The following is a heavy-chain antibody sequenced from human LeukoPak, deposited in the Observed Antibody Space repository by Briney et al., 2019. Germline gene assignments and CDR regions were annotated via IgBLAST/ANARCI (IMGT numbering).Heavy chain of an antibody. CDR3: AKGTYGRLESGYFDY. CDR1: GFTLSSYA. D-gene: IGHD1-1*01. V-gene: IGHV3-23*01. CDR2: ISGSGGST. J-gene: IGHJ4*02. Sequence: GGSLRLSCAASGFTLSSYAMSWVRQAPGKGLEWVSAISGSGGSTYYADSVKGRFTISRDNSKNTLYLQMNSLRAEDTAVYYCAKGTYGRLESGYFDYWGQGTLVTVSS.